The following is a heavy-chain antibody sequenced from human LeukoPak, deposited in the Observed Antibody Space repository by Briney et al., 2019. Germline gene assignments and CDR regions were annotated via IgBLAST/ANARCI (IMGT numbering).Heavy chain of an antibody. CDR2: ISSSSSYI. CDR1: GFTFSSYS. CDR3: ARGFSNWNYYYYYMDV. V-gene: IGHV3-21*01. J-gene: IGHJ6*03. D-gene: IGHD1-20*01. Sequence: PGGSLRLSCAASGFTFSSYSMNWVRQAPGKGLEWVSSISSSSSYIYYADSVKGRFTISRDNAKNSLYLQMNSLRAEDTAVYYCARGFSNWNYYYYYMDVWGKGTTVTISS.